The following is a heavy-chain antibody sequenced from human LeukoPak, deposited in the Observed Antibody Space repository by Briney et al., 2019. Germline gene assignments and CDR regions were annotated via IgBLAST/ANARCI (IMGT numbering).Heavy chain of an antibody. D-gene: IGHD3-22*01. CDR2: ICTSGST. J-gene: IGHJ6*03. CDR1: GGSFSGYC. Sequence: SETLSLTCAVYGGSFSGYCWSWIRQPAGKGLEWIGHICTSGSTNYNPSLKSRVTMSVDTSNNGFSLKLNSVTAADTAVYYCARTYDSPGYYSPDYYYMDVWGKGTTVTISS. V-gene: IGHV4-59*10. CDR3: ARTYDSPGYYSPDYYYMDV.